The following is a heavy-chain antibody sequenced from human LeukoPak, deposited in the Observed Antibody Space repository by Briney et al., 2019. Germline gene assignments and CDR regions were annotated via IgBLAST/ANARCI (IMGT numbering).Heavy chain of an antibody. D-gene: IGHD5-18*01. CDR1: GFTFSTYA. Sequence: PGGSLRLSCAASGFTFSTYAMSWVRRAPGKGLEWVSAMIGSGTTTYYADSVKGRFTFSRDNSKNTLYLQMNSLRADVTAVYYCARRLAYSYGYDYWGQGNLVTVSS. V-gene: IGHV3-23*01. J-gene: IGHJ4*02. CDR3: ARRLAYSYGYDY. CDR2: MIGSGTTT.